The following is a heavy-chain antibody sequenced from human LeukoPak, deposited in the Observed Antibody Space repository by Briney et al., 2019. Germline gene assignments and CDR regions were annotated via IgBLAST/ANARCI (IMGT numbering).Heavy chain of an antibody. V-gene: IGHV1-69*01. J-gene: IGHJ6*02. CDR3: AGRIAARQVVYYGMDV. Sequence: ASVKVSCKASGGTFSSYAISWVRQAPGQGLEWMGGIIPIFGTANYAQKFQGRVTITADESTSTAYMELSSLRSEDTAVYYCAGRIAARQVVYYGMDVWGQGTTVTVSS. D-gene: IGHD6-6*01. CDR2: IIPIFGTA. CDR1: GGTFSSYA.